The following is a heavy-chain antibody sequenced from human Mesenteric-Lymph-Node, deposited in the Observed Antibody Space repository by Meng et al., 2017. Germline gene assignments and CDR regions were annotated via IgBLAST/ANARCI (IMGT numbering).Heavy chain of an antibody. Sequence: QVQLQQWGAGLLKPSETLSLTCAVYGGSFSGYYWSWIRQPPGKGLEWIGEINHSGSTNYNPSLKSRVTISVDTSKNQFSLKLSSVTAADTAVYYCARTIGGADIVVVPAAYWGQGTLVTVSS. CDR1: GGSFSGYY. CDR3: ARTIGGADIVVVPAAY. V-gene: IGHV4-34*01. CDR2: INHSGST. J-gene: IGHJ4*02. D-gene: IGHD2-2*01.